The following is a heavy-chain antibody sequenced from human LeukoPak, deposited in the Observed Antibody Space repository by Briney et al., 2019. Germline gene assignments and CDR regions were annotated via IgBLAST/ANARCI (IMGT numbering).Heavy chain of an antibody. CDR2: IKQGGSEI. CDR3: ARDRESESDSEGDY. D-gene: IGHD4-11*01. V-gene: IGHV3-7*01. Sequence: GGSLRLSCSASGFTFSRFWMSWVRQAPGKGLEYAALIKQGGSEIFHMDSVKGRFTISSDDATNSLYLQMNSLRVEDTALYYCARDRESESDSEGDYWGQGTLVTVSS. J-gene: IGHJ4*02. CDR1: GFTFSRFW.